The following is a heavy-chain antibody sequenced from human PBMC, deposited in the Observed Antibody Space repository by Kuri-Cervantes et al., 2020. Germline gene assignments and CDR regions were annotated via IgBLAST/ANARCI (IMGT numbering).Heavy chain of an antibody. Sequence: ASVKVSCKASGYTFTGYYMHWVRQAPGQGLEWMGWINPSGGSTSYAQKFQGRVTMTRDTSTSTVYMELSSLRSEDTAVYYCARGLAARRYFDYWGQGTLVTVSS. CDR2: INPSGGST. CDR3: ARGLAARRYFDY. V-gene: IGHV1-46*01. D-gene: IGHD6-6*01. CDR1: GYTFTGYY. J-gene: IGHJ4*02.